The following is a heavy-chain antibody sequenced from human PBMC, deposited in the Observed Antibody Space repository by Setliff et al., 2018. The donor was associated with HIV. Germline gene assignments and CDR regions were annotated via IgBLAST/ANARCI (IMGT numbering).Heavy chain of an antibody. J-gene: IGHJ4*02. CDR2: GDQSGSA. CDR1: GGSISVNNYY. Sequence: SETLSLTCSVSGGSISVNNYYWAWVRQPPGKGLEWIGEGDQSGSANYNPSLTGRGTISVDTLKRHFSLKLTSVTAADAAVYYCARGRQGPSYYDSTGLSRGRDFDFWGQGTLVTSPQ. CDR3: ARGRQGPSYYDSTGLSRGRDFDF. V-gene: IGHV4-39*02. D-gene: IGHD3-16*01.